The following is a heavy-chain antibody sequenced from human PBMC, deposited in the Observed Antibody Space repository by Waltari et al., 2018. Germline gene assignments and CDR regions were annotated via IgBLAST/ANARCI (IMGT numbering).Heavy chain of an antibody. V-gene: IGHV4-39*07. D-gene: IGHD3-22*01. CDR3: ASREGLYDSSGYGCDY. CDR1: GASITSSSYS. Sequence: LPLQESGPGLVTPSETLSLTCTVSGASITSSSYSWGWIRHPPGKGLEWIGSIYYSGSTYYNPSLKSGVTISVDTSKNQFSLKLSSVTAADTAVYYCASREGLYDSSGYGCDYWGQGTLVTVSS. J-gene: IGHJ4*02. CDR2: IYYSGST.